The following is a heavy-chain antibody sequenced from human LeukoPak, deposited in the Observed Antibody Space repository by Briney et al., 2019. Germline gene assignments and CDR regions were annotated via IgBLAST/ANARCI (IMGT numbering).Heavy chain of an antibody. CDR1: GYTFTNYY. V-gene: IGHV1-46*01. CDR3: ARGTSDILTGYSLAEYFQH. CDR2: INPSGGST. D-gene: IGHD3-9*01. J-gene: IGHJ1*01. Sequence: ASVKVSCKASGYTFTNYYMHWVRQAPGQGLEWMGIINPSGGSTSYAQKFQGRVTMTRDTSTSTVYMELSSLRSEDTAVYYCARGTSDILTGYSLAEYFQHWGQGTLVTVSS.